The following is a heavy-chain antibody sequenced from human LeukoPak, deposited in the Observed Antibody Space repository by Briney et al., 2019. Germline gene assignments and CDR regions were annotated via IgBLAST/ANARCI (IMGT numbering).Heavy chain of an antibody. J-gene: IGHJ4*02. CDR1: GDSFSSNSAA. CDR3: ARGSSGWYYFDY. V-gene: IGHV6-1*01. D-gene: IGHD6-19*01. Sequence: SQTLSLTCGISGDSFSSNSAAWNWIRQSPSRGLEWLGRTYYRSEWYTDYEVSVKSRITINPDTSKNQFSLQLNSVTPEDTAVYYCARGSSGWYYFDYWGQGTLVTVSS. CDR2: TYYRSEWYT.